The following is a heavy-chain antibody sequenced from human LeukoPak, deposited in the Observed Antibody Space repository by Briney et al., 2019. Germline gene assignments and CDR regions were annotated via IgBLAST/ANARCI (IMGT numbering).Heavy chain of an antibody. D-gene: IGHD5-12*01. CDR3: ARAGGYDAFDM. CDR1: GFSFSGSV. CDR2: ISYDGTTK. V-gene: IGHV3-30*03. Sequence: GGSLRLSCAASGFSFSGSVMLWARQAPGKGLEWVALISYDGTTKDSVKGRFTISRDNSRNTLFLQMSSLRAEDTALYYCARAGGYDAFDMWGQGTMVTVSS. J-gene: IGHJ3*02.